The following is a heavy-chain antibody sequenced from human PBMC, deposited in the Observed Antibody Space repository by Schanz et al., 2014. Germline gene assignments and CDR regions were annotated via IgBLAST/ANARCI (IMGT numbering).Heavy chain of an antibody. CDR3: ARDSGPYYDKSMDV. D-gene: IGHD3-9*01. CDR1: GFTLSSYA. CDR2: IWSDGSGK. Sequence: QVQLVESGGGVVQPGRSLRLSCAAYGFTLSSYAMHWVRQAPGKGLEWVAVIWSDGSGKYYADSVKGRFTISRDSPKNTLYLQMNSLRAEDTALYYCARDSGPYYDKSMDVWGQWTTVAVSS. V-gene: IGHV3-33*08. J-gene: IGHJ6*02.